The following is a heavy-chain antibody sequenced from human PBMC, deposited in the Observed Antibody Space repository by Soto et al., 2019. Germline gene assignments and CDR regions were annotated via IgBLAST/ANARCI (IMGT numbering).Heavy chain of an antibody. CDR3: AISGTTSLYGMDV. CDR1: GSTFTYHF. J-gene: IGHJ6*02. CDR2: ITPFTGNT. V-gene: IGHV1-45*02. Sequence: QMRLVQSGAEVKKTGSSVKVSCTASGSTFTYHFVHWVRQAPGQALEWMGWITPFTGNTNYAQKFQDRVTITGDRSMSTAYMELSSLRSEDTALYYCAISGTTSLYGMDVWGQGTTVTVSS. D-gene: IGHD1-1*01.